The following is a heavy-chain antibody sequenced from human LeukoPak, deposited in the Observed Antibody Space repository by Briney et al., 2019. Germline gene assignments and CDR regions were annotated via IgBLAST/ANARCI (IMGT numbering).Heavy chain of an antibody. D-gene: IGHD6-19*01. V-gene: IGHV3-23*01. Sequence: GGPLRLSCAASGFNFSSYAMSWVRQAPGKGLEWVSTFSGTSPNSYPDAVKGRVTISRDNSKNTLYLQMNSLRAEDTAVYYCAKLKQWQPQRYFFEYWGQGAVDTVAS. CDR2: FSGTSPN. CDR3: AKLKQWQPQRYFFEY. CDR1: GFNFSSYA. J-gene: IGHJ4*02.